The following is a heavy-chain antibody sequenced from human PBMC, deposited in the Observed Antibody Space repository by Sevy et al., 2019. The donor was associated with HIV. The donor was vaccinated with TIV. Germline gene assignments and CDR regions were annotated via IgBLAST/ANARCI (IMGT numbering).Heavy chain of an antibody. V-gene: IGHV3-30*02. D-gene: IGHD2-21*01. Sequence: GGSLRLSCAASGFSFSSYGMHWVRQAPGKGLEWMSYIQYDGTNKDYADSVKGRFTISRDNSKNTLYLQMNSLRVEDTAVFYCVKEGGGEGGDHWGQGTLVTVSS. J-gene: IGHJ4*02. CDR1: GFSFSSYG. CDR2: IQYDGTNK. CDR3: VKEGGGEGGDH.